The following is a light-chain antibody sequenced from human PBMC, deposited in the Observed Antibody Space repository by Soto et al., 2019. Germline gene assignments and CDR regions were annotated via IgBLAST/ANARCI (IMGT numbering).Light chain of an antibody. CDR1: QSVSSSY. Sequence: EIVLTQSAGAVSLSPGERATLSCRASQSVSSSYLAWYQQKPGQAPRLLIYGASSRATGIPDRFSGSGSGTDFTLTISRLEPEDFAVYYCQQYGSSWTFGQGTKVDIK. CDR2: GAS. V-gene: IGKV3-20*01. CDR3: QQYGSSWT. J-gene: IGKJ1*01.